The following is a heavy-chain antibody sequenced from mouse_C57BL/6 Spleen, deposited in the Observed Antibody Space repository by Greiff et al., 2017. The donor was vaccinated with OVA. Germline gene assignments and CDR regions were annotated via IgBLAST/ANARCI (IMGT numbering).Heavy chain of an antibody. CDR1: GYTFTDYY. V-gene: IGHV1-76*01. CDR2: IYPGSGNT. J-gene: IGHJ3*01. Sequence: QVQLKESGAELVRPGASVKLSCKASGYTFTDYYINWVKQRPGQGLEWIARIYPGSGNTYYNEKFKGKATLTAEKSSSTAYMQLSSLTSEDSSVYFCAKGGDDYDWFAYWGQGTLVTVSA. CDR3: AKGGDDYDWFAY. D-gene: IGHD2-4*01.